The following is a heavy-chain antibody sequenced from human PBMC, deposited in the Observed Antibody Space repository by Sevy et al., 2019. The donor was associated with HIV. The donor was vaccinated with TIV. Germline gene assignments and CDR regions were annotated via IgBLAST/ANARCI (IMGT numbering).Heavy chain of an antibody. D-gene: IGHD1-26*01. V-gene: IGHV3-30*18. CDR1: GFTFSSYG. CDR3: AKGSEVGAHIVH. Sequence: GGSLRLSCAASGFTFSSYGMHWVRQAPGKGLEWVAVISYDGSNKYYADSVKGRFTISRDNSKNTLYLQMNSLRDEDTAVYYCAKGSEVGAHIVHWGQGTLVTVSS. CDR2: ISYDGSNK. J-gene: IGHJ4*02.